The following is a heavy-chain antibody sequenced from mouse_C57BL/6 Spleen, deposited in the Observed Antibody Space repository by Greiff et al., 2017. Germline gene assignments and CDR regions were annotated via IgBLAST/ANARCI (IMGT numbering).Heavy chain of an antibody. CDR1: GYTFTSYD. V-gene: IGHV1-85*01. J-gene: IGHJ4*01. CDR3: ARSMIYYAMDY. D-gene: IGHD2-3*01. Sequence: QVQLQQPGPELVKPGASVKLSCKASGYTFTSYDINWVKQRPGQGLEWIGWIYPRDGSTKYNEKFKGKATLTVDTSSSTAYMELHSLTSEDSAVYFCARSMIYYAMDYWGQGTSVTVSS. CDR2: IYPRDGST.